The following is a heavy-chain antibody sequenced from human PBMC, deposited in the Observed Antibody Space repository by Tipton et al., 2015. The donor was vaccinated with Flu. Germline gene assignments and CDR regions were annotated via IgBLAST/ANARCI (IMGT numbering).Heavy chain of an antibody. CDR1: GYTFTSYG. Sequence: QLVQSGAEVKKPGASVKVSCKASGYTFTSYGISWVRQAPGQGLEWMGWISAYNGNTNYAQKLQGRVTMTTDTSTSTAYMELRSLRSDDTAVYYCARDGEGGLRFLEWLSGGNYFYMDVWGKGTTVTVSS. V-gene: IGHV1-18*04. CDR3: ARDGEGGLRFLEWLSGGNYFYMDV. D-gene: IGHD3-3*01. J-gene: IGHJ6*03. CDR2: ISAYNGNT.